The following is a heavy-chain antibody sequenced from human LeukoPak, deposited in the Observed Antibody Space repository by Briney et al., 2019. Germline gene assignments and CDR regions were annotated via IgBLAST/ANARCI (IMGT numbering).Heavy chain of an antibody. CDR3: ASGIAAAPNDAFDI. Sequence: GESLKISCKGSGYSFTSYWIGWVRKIPGKGLGGMGIIYPGDSDTRYSPSFQGQETISADKSISTAYLQWSSLKASDTAMYYCASGIAAAPNDAFDIWGQGTMVTVSS. J-gene: IGHJ3*02. D-gene: IGHD6-13*01. V-gene: IGHV5-51*01. CDR2: IYPGDSDT. CDR1: GYSFTSYW.